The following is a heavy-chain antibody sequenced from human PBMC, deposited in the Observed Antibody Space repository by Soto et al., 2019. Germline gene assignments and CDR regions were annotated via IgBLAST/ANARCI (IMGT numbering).Heavy chain of an antibody. CDR3: AKDHRIWGRLVEYMDV. CDR2: ISGSGVST. V-gene: IGHV3-23*01. CDR1: GFTFSSYA. D-gene: IGHD3-10*01. J-gene: IGHJ6*02. Sequence: GGSLRLSCAASGFTFSSYALGWVRQSPGRGLECVSAISGSGVSTFYADSVKGRFTISRDTSKNTLYLQMNTLTAEDTAVYYCAKDHRIWGRLVEYMDVWGQGTTVTVSS.